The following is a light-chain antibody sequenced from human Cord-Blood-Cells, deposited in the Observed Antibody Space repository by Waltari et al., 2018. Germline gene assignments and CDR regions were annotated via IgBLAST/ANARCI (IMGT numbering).Light chain of an antibody. CDR1: SRDVGGYTY. V-gene: IGLV2-8*01. J-gene: IGLJ2*01. Sequence: QSALTQPPSASGSPGQSVTISCTGTSRDVGGYTYVSWYQQNPGKAPKLMIYEVSKRPSGVPDRFSGSKSGNTASLTVSGLQAEDEADYYCSSYAGSNNVVFGGGTKLTVL. CDR3: SSYAGSNNVV. CDR2: EVS.